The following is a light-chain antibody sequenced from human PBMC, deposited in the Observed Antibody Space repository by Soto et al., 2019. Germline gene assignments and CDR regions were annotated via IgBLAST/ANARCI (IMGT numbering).Light chain of an antibody. CDR2: GAS. Sequence: EIVMTQSPATLSVSPGERATLSCRASQSVRSNYLSWYQQKPGQAPRLLIYGASTRATGFPARFSGRGSGTEFTLTISSLQSDDFAVYYCQQYSRWPLTFGGGTKVEIK. V-gene: IGKV3-15*01. CDR3: QQYSRWPLT. J-gene: IGKJ4*01. CDR1: QSVRSN.